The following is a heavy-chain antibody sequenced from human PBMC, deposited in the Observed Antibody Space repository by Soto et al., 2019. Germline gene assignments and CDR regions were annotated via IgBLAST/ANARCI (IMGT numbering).Heavy chain of an antibody. CDR3: VKIAVPGTWVWSDP. CDR2: ISVNGDST. Sequence: GGSLRLSCSASGFTFSSCAMHWVRQAPGKGLEFASAISVNGDSTYYADSVKGRFTISRDNSKNTLYPQMSSLRTEDTAVYYCVKIAVPGTWVWSDPWGQGTLVTVSS. CDR1: GFTFSSCA. V-gene: IGHV3-64D*06. D-gene: IGHD6-19*01. J-gene: IGHJ5*02.